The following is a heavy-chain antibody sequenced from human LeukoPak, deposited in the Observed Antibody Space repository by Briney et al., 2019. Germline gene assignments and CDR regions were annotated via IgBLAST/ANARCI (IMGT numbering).Heavy chain of an antibody. CDR2: VYYSGST. CDR1: SGSIGSSSNY. Sequence: SETLSLTCTVSSGSIGSSSNYWGWIRQAPGRGLEWIGNVYYSGSTFYNPSLKSRVTISVDTSKNQFSLKLRSVTAADTSIYYCARASFNVVFGNWFDPWGQGTLVTVSS. V-gene: IGHV4-39*01. CDR3: ARASFNVVFGNWFDP. J-gene: IGHJ5*02. D-gene: IGHD2-8*01.